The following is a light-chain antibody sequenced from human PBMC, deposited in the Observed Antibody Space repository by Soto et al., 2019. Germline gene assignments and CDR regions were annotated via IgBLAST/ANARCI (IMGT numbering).Light chain of an antibody. CDR2: DAS. J-gene: IGKJ5*01. V-gene: IGKV3-11*01. Sequence: ELVMTQSPATLSVSPGEGATLSCRASQSVSSNLAWYQQKPGQSPRLLIYDASNRATGIPARFSGSGSGTDFILTISSLEPEDFAVYYCQQRSSWPITFGQGTRLEIK. CDR3: QQRSSWPIT. CDR1: QSVSSN.